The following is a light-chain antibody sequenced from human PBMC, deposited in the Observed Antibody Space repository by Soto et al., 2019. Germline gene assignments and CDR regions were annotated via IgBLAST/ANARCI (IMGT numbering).Light chain of an antibody. CDR3: QQASSFPLT. CDR2: DAS. V-gene: IGKV1-12*01. J-gene: IGKJ4*01. CDR1: QVISSW. Sequence: DIQMTQAPSFVSAFVGDRVTITCRVGQVISSWLAWYQQKPGKAPKLLIYDASSLQSGVPSRFSGSESGTDFTLTISSLQPEDSATYYCQQASSFPLTFGGGTKVEIK.